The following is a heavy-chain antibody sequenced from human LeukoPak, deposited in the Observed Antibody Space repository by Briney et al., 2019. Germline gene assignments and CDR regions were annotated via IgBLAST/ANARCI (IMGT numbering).Heavy chain of an antibody. CDR3: ARVNPWWEPPSFDY. CDR2: IRQDGSEK. V-gene: IGHV3-7*01. CDR1: GFTFSSYW. Sequence: GGSLRLSCAASGFTFSSYWMSWVRQAPGKGLEWVANIRQDGSEKYYVDSVKGRFTISRDNAKNSLYLQMNSLRAEDTAVYYCARVNPWWEPPSFDYWGQGTLVTVSS. J-gene: IGHJ4*02. D-gene: IGHD1-26*01.